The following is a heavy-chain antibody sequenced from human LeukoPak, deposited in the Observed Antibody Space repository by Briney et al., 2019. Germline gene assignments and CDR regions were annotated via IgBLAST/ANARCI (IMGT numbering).Heavy chain of an antibody. CDR1: GCTFSSYA. J-gene: IGHJ3*02. V-gene: IGHV3-23*01. CDR3: ARVSHSGSLDMHFDI. CDR2: ISGSGGST. Sequence: GGSLRVSCAASGCTFSSYAMSWVRQAPGKGLEWVSAISGSGGSTYYADSVKGRFTISSDNSKNTLYLQMDSLRAEDTAVYYCARVSHSGSLDMHFDIWGQGTMVTVSS. D-gene: IGHD1-26*01.